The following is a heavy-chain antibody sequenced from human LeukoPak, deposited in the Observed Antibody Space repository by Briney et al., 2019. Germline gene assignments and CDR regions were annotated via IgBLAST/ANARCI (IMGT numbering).Heavy chain of an antibody. Sequence: GGSLRLSCAASGFTVSSNYMSWVRQAPGKGLEWVSVIYSGGSTYYADSVKGRFTISRDNSKNTLYLQMNSLRAEDTAVYYCARGIRELELNYWGQGTLVTVSS. CDR3: ARGIRELELNY. D-gene: IGHD1-7*01. J-gene: IGHJ4*02. V-gene: IGHV3-66*01. CDR2: IYSGGST. CDR1: GFTVSSNY.